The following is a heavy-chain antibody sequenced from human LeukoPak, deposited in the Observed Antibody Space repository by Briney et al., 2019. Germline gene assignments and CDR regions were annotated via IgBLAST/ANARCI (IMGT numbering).Heavy chain of an antibody. V-gene: IGHV3-23*01. CDR2: ISGSGGST. D-gene: IGHD3/OR15-3a*01. J-gene: IGHJ4*02. CDR1: GFTFSDYS. Sequence: GGSLRLSCAASGFTFSDYSMNWVRQAPGKGLEWVSAISGSGGSTYYADSVKGRFTISRDNSKNTLYLQMNSLRAEDTAVYYCAKDRVSPDLVDYWGQGTLVTVSS. CDR3: AKDRVSPDLVDY.